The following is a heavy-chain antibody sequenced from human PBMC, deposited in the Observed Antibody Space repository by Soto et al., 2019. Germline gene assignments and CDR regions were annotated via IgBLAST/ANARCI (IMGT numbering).Heavy chain of an antibody. V-gene: IGHV3-15*01. D-gene: IGHD6-19*01. CDR1: GFTFSNAG. CDR3: TTGYSSGWYGYYFDY. J-gene: IGHJ4*02. Sequence: GGSLRLSCAASGFTFSNAGMSWVRQAPGKGLEWVGRIKSKTDGGTTDYAAPVKGRFTTSRDDSKNTLYLQMNSLKTEDTAVYYCTTGYSSGWYGYYFDYWGQGTLVTVSS. CDR2: IKSKTDGGTT.